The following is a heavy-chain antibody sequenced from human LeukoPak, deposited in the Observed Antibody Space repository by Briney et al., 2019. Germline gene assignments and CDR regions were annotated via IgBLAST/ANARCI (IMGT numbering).Heavy chain of an antibody. D-gene: IGHD1-7*01. CDR3: AKDRGNYPGDYLDY. V-gene: IGHV3-30-3*01. Sequence: GGSLRLSCAASGFTFSSYAMHWVRQAPGKGLEWVAVISYDGSNKYYADSVKGRFTISREDSKNTLYLQMTSLRAEDTAVYYCAKDRGNYPGDYLDYWGQGTLVTVSS. CDR1: GFTFSSYA. J-gene: IGHJ4*02. CDR2: ISYDGSNK.